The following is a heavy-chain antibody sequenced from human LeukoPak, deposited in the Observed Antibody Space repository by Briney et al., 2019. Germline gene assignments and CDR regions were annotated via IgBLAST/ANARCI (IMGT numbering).Heavy chain of an antibody. CDR3: ARGPTVVPFDY. J-gene: IGHJ4*02. CDR2: IIPIFGTA. Sequence: GASVKVSCKASGGTFSSYAISWVRQAPGQGLEWMGGIIPIFGTANYAQKFQGRVTITTDESTSTAYMELRSLRSDDTAVYYCARGPTVVPFDYWGQGTLVTVSS. D-gene: IGHD4-23*01. CDR1: GGTFSSYA. V-gene: IGHV1-69*05.